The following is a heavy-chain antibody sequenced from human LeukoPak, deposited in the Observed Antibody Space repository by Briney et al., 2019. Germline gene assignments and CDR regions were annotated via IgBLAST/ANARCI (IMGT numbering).Heavy chain of an antibody. CDR2: IYYSGST. J-gene: IGHJ4*02. CDR1: GGSISSYY. CDR3: ASQRWLQLPLFDY. Sequence: PSETLSLTCTVSGGSISSYYWSWIRQPPGKGLEWIGYIYYSGSTNYNPSLKSRVTISVDTSKNQFSLKLSSVTAADTAVYYCASQRWLQLPLFDYWGQGTLVTVSS. D-gene: IGHD5-24*01. V-gene: IGHV4-59*01.